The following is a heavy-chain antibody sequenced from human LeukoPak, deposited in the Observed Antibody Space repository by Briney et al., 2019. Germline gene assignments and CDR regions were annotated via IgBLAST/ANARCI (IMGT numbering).Heavy chain of an antibody. J-gene: IGHJ4*02. CDR1: GYTXTTYY. Sequence: ASVKVSCKASGYTXTTYYMHWVRQAPGQGLEWMGIINPSGGSTSYAQKFQGRVTMTRDTSTGTVYMQLSSLRSEDTAVYYCARDPGSDCSGGSCYLDYWGQGALVTVSS. D-gene: IGHD2-15*01. CDR2: INPSGGST. CDR3: ARDPGSDCSGGSCYLDY. V-gene: IGHV1-46*01.